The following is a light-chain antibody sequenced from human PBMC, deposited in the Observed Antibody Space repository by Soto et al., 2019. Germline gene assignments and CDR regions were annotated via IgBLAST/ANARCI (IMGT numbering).Light chain of an antibody. CDR3: QQYGSSQGWT. J-gene: IGKJ1*01. V-gene: IGKV3-20*01. Sequence: EIVLTQSPGTLSLSPGERATLSCRVSQSVSSSYLAWYQQKPGQAPRLLIYGASSRATGIPDRFSGSGSGTDFTLTISRLEPEDFAVYYCQQYGSSQGWTFGQGTKVEIK. CDR1: QSVSSSY. CDR2: GAS.